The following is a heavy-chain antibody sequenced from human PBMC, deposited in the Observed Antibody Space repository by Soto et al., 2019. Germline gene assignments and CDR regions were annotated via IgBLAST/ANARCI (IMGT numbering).Heavy chain of an antibody. V-gene: IGHV1-69*01. Sequence: QVQLVQSGAEVKKPGSSVKVSCKASGGTFSSYAISWVRQAPGQGLEWMGGIIPIFGTANYAQKLQGRVTITEDESTRTAYIELSSLRSEDTAVYYCARENSGSYDDAFVFWRQGTMLTVSS. CDR2: IIPIFGTA. D-gene: IGHD1-26*01. CDR1: GGTFSSYA. J-gene: IGHJ3*01. CDR3: ARENSGSYDDAFVF.